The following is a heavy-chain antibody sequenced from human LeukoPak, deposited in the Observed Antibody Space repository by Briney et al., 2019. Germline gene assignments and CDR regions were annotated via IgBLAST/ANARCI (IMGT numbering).Heavy chain of an antibody. V-gene: IGHV3-66*04. J-gene: IGHJ6*01. CDR3: ARLTSGNGLDV. Sequence: GGSLRLSCAASGFTVSNNYMTWVRQAPGKGLEWVSVIYSGNRTKYADSVKGRFIISRDNSKNTLLFQMNSLRAEDTAVYYCARLTSGNGLDVWGQGTTVTVSP. CDR1: GFTVSNNY. CDR2: IYSGNRT. D-gene: IGHD3-3*01.